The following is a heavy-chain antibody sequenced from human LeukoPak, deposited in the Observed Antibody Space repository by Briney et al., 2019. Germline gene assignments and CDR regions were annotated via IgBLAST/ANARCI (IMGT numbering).Heavy chain of an antibody. J-gene: IGHJ5*02. CDR2: ISSSSSTI. D-gene: IGHD3-10*01. Sequence: GGSLRLSCAASGFSFSTYSINWVRQAPGKGLEWVAYISSSSSTIYYADSVKGRFTISRDNAKNSLYLQMNSLTAEDTAIYYCAKGGDWFDPWGQGTLVTVSS. V-gene: IGHV3-48*04. CDR3: AKGGDWFDP. CDR1: GFSFSTYS.